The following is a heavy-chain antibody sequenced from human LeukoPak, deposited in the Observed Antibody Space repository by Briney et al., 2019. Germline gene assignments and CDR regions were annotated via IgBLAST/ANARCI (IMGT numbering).Heavy chain of an antibody. CDR2: INPNSGGT. V-gene: IGHV1-2*02. D-gene: IGHD1-26*01. J-gene: IGHJ4*02. CDR3: ARDLGGSYWGGFDY. CDR1: GNTFTGYY. Sequence: ASVKVSCKASGNTFTGYYMHWVRQAPGQGLEWMGWINPNSGGTNYAQKFQGRVTMTRDTSISTAYMELSSLSSDDTAVYYCARDLGGSYWGGFDYWGLGTLVTVSS.